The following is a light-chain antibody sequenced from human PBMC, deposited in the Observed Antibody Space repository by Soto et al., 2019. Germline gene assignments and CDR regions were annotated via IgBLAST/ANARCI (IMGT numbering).Light chain of an antibody. CDR3: QHSHSTPRIT. J-gene: IGKJ5*01. Sequence: DIQMTQSPSSLSAVVGDRVTITCRTSQSIRSYLNWYQQKSGKAPKLLISAASNLQSGVPYRFSGSGSGTDFTLTISSLQPEDVATYYCQHSHSTPRITFGQGT. CDR2: AAS. CDR1: QSIRSY. V-gene: IGKV1-39*01.